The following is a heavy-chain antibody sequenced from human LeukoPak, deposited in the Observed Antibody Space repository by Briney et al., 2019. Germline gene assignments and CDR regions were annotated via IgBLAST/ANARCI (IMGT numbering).Heavy chain of an antibody. CDR1: GGSFSGYY. CDR3: AREVAAAGTFYFDY. D-gene: IGHD6-13*01. CDR2: IHYSGTT. V-gene: IGHV4-34*11. Sequence: SETLSLTCVVYGGSFSGYYWSWIRQPPGKGPEWIGFIHYSGTTNYNPSLKSRVTISVDTSKNQFSLKLSSVTATDTALYYCAREVAAAGTFYFDYWGQGTLVTVSS. J-gene: IGHJ4*02.